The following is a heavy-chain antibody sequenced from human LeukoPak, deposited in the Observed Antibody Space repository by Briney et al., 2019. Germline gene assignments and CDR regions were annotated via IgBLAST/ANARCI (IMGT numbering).Heavy chain of an antibody. V-gene: IGHV3-33*04. CDR3: AKDAQRGFDYSNSLEY. J-gene: IGHJ4*02. D-gene: IGHD4-11*01. CDR1: GFTYSHYG. Sequence: PGRSLRLSCEASGFTYSHYGMHWVRQAPGKGLEWVAVIWSDGTEKYYGNAVKGRFIISRDNSRNTLYLQMSSLRGEDTAVYYCAKDAQRGFDYSNSLEYWGQGTLVTVSS. CDR2: IWSDGTEK.